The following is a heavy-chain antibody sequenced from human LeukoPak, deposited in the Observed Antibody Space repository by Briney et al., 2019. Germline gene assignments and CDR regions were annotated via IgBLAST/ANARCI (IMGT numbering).Heavy chain of an antibody. CDR2: IYTSGST. J-gene: IGHJ6*03. CDR1: VGSISSYY. Sequence: PSETLSLTCAFSVGSISSYYWSWIRQPAGKGLEWIGRIYTSGSTNYNPSLKSRVTISVDTSKNQFSLKLSSVTAADTAVYYCARGGVVTTDPYYYYYYMDVWGKGTTVTVSS. V-gene: IGHV4-4*07. D-gene: IGHD4-11*01. CDR3: ARGGVVTTDPYYYYYYMDV.